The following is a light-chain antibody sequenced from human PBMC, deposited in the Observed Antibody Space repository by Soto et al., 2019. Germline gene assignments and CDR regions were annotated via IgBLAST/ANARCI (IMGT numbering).Light chain of an antibody. CDR1: QRGSSY. J-gene: IGKJ5*01. CDR3: QQRSSWRSIS. V-gene: IGKV3-11*01. Sequence: EIVFTQCPATLTMSPGERATLSCRAIQRGSSYLAWYKQKPGQAPRLLIYDASNSATGIPARFSGSGSGTDFTLTIRSLGPEDFAVYYFQQRSSWRSISFGQGTRLEIK. CDR2: DAS.